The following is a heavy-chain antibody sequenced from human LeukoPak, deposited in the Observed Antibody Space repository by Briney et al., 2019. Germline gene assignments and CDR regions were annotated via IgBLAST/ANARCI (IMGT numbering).Heavy chain of an antibody. V-gene: IGHV4-59*08. D-gene: IGHD6-13*01. Sequence: PSETLSLTCTVSGGSISSYYWSWIRQPPGKGLEWIGYIYYSGSTNYNPSLKSRVTISVDTSKNQFSLKLSSVTAADTAVYYCARNQYSSRGGEFDYWGQGTLVTVSS. CDR3: ARNQYSSRGGEFDY. CDR2: IYYSGST. J-gene: IGHJ4*02. CDR1: GGSISSYY.